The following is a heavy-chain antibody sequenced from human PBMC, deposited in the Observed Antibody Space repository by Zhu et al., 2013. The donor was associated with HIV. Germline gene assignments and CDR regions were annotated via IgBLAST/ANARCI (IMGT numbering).Heavy chain of an antibody. Sequence: EVQLVQSAAEVKKPGESLKISCKASGYSFTSYWIGWVRQMPGKGLEWMGNIYPGDSDTRYSPSFQGQVTISADNSITTAYLQWSSLKASDTAMYYCARHSGVAAPSTQYIDHWGQGTLLTVSS. CDR1: GYSFTSYW. CDR3: ARHSGVAAPSTQYIDH. CDR2: IYPGDSDT. D-gene: IGHD6-13*01. V-gene: IGHV5-51*01. J-gene: IGHJ4*02.